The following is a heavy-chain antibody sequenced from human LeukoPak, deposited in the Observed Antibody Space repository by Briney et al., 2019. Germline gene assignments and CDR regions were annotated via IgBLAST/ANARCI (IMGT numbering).Heavy chain of an antibody. J-gene: IGHJ4*02. CDR2: ISYDGSNK. Sequence: GGSLRLSCAASGFTFTGYAMHWVRQAPGKGLEWVAVISYDGSNKYYADSVKGRFTISRDNSKNTLYLQMNSLRAEGTAVYYCASRFDYWGQGTLVTVSS. V-gene: IGHV3-30*04. CDR1: GFTFTGYA. CDR3: ASRFDY.